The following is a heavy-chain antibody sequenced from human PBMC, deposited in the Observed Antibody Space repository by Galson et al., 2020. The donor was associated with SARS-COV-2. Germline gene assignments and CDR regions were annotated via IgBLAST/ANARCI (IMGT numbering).Heavy chain of an antibody. CDR2: ISGRGGST. CDR1: GFTFSNYA. Sequence: GGSLSLSCVASGFTFSNYAMSWVRQAPGKGLEWVSAISGRGGSTSYAASVKGRFTISRDNSKNTLYLQVNSLRAEDTAIYYCAKCGYSVGNNGYTSNALDIWGQGTMVTVSS. D-gene: IGHD5-18*01. J-gene: IGHJ3*02. V-gene: IGHV3-23*01. CDR3: AKCGYSVGNNGYTSNALDI.